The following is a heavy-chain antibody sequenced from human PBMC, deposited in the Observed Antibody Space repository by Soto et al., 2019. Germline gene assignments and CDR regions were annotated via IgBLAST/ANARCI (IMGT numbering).Heavy chain of an antibody. CDR2: IYDSGSS. J-gene: IGHJ4*02. CDR3: AREKGYISGPKNFDY. CDR1: GASISSGDYF. Sequence: LSLNCTVSGASISSGDYFWSWIRQSPGKGLEWIGYIYDSGSSYYNPSLKSRVTMSVDTSKNQFSLKLRSVTAADTAVYYCAREKGYISGPKNFDYWGQGTLVTVSS. D-gene: IGHD5-12*01. V-gene: IGHV4-30-4*01.